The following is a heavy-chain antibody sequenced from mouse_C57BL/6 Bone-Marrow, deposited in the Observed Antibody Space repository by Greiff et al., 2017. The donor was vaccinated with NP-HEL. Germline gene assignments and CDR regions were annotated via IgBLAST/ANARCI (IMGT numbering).Heavy chain of an antibody. CDR1: GFSLTSYG. CDR3: ARNSAFGGFAY. CDR2: IWSAGGT. V-gene: IGHV2-3*01. J-gene: IGHJ3*01. Sequence: VKLVESGPGLVAPSQSLSITCTVSGFSLTSYGVSWVRQPPGKGLEWLGVIWSAGGTNYHSALISRLSISKDNSKSQVFLKLNSLQTDDTARYYCARNSAFGGFAYWGQGTLVTVSA.